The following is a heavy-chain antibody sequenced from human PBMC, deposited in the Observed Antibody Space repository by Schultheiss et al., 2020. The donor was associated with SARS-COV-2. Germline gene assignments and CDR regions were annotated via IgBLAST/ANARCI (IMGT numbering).Heavy chain of an antibody. J-gene: IGHJ6*02. CDR3: AKWGLNWGYGMDV. Sequence: GGSLRLSCAASGFTFSSYAMSWVRQAPGKGLEWVAVISFDGSNKDYADSVKGRFTISRDNSKNTLYLQMNSLRAEDTALYYCAKWGLNWGYGMDVWGQGTAVTVSS. D-gene: IGHD7-27*01. CDR1: GFTFSSYA. V-gene: IGHV3-30-3*02. CDR2: ISFDGSNK.